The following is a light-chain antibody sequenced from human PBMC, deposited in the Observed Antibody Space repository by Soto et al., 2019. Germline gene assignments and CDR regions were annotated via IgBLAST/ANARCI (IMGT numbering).Light chain of an antibody. CDR1: QSVSTK. V-gene: IGKV3-15*01. CDR2: GAS. Sequence: EVVMTQSPATLSVSPGERATLSCRASQSVSTKVDWYQQKPGQAPRLLIHGASTRATDIPARFSGSGSGTEFTLTISSLQSEDVAVYYCQQYSDWPRVTFGGGTK. J-gene: IGKJ4*01. CDR3: QQYSDWPRVT.